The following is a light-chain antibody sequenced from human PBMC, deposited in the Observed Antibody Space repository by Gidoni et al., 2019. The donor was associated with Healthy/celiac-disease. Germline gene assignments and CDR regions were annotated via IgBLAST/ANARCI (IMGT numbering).Light chain of an antibody. CDR2: QDS. CDR3: QAWDSSTAV. Sequence: SSELPQPPSVSVSPGQTASITCSGDKSGDKYACWYQQKPGQSPVLVIYQDSKRPSGIPERFSGSNSGNTATLTISGTRAMDEADYYCQAWDSSTAVVGGGTKLTVL. J-gene: IGLJ2*01. CDR1: KSGDKY. V-gene: IGLV3-1*01.